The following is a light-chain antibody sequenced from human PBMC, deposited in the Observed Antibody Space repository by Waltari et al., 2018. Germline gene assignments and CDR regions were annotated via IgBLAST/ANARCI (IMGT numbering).Light chain of an antibody. V-gene: IGLV3-27*01. J-gene: IGLJ2*01. CDR2: KDS. Sequence: SYELTQPSSVSVSPGQTARITCSGDVLAKKYARWFQQKPGQAPVLVIYKDSERPSGIPERFSGSSSGTTFTLTISGAQVEDEADYYCYSAADNNQVFGGGTKLTVL. CDR1: VLAKKY. CDR3: YSAADNNQV.